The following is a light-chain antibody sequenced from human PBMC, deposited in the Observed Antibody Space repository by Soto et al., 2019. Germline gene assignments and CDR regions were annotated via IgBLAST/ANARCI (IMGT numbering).Light chain of an antibody. CDR1: QSVSSD. V-gene: IGKV3D-15*01. CDR2: GAS. J-gene: IGKJ5*01. Sequence: EIVMTQSPATLSVSPGERATLSCRASQSVSSDFAWYQQKPGQAPRLLIYGASSRATGIPDRFSGGGSGTDFTLTISRLEPEDFAVYYCQQREHWPPITFGQGTRLEIK. CDR3: QQREHWPPIT.